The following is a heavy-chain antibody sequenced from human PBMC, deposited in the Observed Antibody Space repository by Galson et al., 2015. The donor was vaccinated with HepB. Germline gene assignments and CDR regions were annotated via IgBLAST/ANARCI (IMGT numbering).Heavy chain of an antibody. CDR3: VRGRLGGDPRGKSSYWYFDL. Sequence: SLRLSCAASGFTFSSYGMHWVRQAPGKGLEWVAVIWYDGSNKYYADSVKGRFTISRDNSKNTLYLQMNSLRAEDTAVYYCVRGRLGGDPRGKSSYWYFDLWGRGTLVTVSS. CDR1: GFTFSSYG. D-gene: IGHD2-21*02. J-gene: IGHJ2*01. CDR2: IWYDGSNK. V-gene: IGHV3-33*01.